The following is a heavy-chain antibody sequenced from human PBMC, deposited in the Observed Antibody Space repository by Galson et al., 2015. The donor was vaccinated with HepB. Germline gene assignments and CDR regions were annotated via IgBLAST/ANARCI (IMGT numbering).Heavy chain of an antibody. Sequence: SLRLSCAASGFTFSSYAMHWVRQAPGKGLEWVAVISYDGSNKYYADSVKGRFTISRDNSKNTLYLQMNSLRAEDTAVYYCARSICGGDCYSGLDAFDIWGQGTMVTVSS. D-gene: IGHD2-21*02. J-gene: IGHJ3*02. CDR1: GFTFSSYA. V-gene: IGHV3-30*04. CDR3: ARSICGGDCYSGLDAFDI. CDR2: ISYDGSNK.